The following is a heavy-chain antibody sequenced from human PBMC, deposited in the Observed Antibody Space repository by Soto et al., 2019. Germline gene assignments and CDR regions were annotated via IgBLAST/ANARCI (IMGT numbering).Heavy chain of an antibody. CDR3: ARVSRDYHLYYFDY. Sequence: GGSLRLSCIVSGFTFSDHFMAWVRQAPGKGLEWVSDISTTRNYTKYADSVKGRFSMSRDNARNSVYLQMNRLRADDTAVYYCARVSRDYHLYYFDYWGKGALVTVS. CDR2: ISTTRNYT. V-gene: IGHV3-11*06. CDR1: GFTFSDHF. J-gene: IGHJ4*02. D-gene: IGHD2-21*01.